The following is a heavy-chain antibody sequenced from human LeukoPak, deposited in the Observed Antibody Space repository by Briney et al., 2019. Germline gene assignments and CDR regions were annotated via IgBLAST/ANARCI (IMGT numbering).Heavy chain of an antibody. V-gene: IGHV5-51*01. CDR3: ARHVFSSGSQPDLDY. Sequence: PGEPLKISCKGSGYSFNTYWIGWVRQMPGKGLEWMGIIYPGDSDTKYSPSFQGQVTISADKSISTAYLQWSSLEASDTAIYYCARHVFSSGSQPDLDYWGQGTLVTVSS. D-gene: IGHD3-10*01. J-gene: IGHJ4*02. CDR1: GYSFNTYW. CDR2: IYPGDSDT.